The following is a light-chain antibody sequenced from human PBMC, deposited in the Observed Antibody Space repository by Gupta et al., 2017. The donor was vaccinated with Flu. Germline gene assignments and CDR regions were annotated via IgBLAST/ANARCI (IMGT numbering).Light chain of an antibody. CDR3: AAWDGDLNAYV. V-gene: IGLV1-44*01. CDR2: PNG. J-gene: IGLJ1*01. Sequence: QSVLTQPPSASGTPGQRVTISCSGSSSNIGSHLVNWYQQLPGAAPKLLILPNGQRPSGISDRFSGSKSATSASLAISGLQPGDEAEYYCAAWDGDLNAYVFGSGTRVTVL. CDR1: SSNIGSHL.